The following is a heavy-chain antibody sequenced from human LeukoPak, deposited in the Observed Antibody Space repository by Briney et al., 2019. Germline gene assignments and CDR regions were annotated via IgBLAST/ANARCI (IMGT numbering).Heavy chain of an antibody. D-gene: IGHD1-20*01. CDR1: GFTFDDYA. CDR2: ISWNSVSI. Sequence: LAGGSLRLSCAASGFTFDDYAMHWVRQAPGKGLEWVSGISWNSVSIGYADSVKGRFTISRDSAKNSLYLQMNSLRPEDTALYYCAKDTRYNWNDVFSYFDSWGQGTLVTVSS. J-gene: IGHJ4*02. CDR3: AKDTRYNWNDVFSYFDS. V-gene: IGHV3-9*01.